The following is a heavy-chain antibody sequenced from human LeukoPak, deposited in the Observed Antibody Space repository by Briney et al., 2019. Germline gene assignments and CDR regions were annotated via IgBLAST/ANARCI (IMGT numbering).Heavy chain of an antibody. CDR2: IYDSGST. J-gene: IGHJ3*02. V-gene: IGHV4-30-4*01. Sequence: SRTLSLTCTVSGASIRSGDYYWSWIRQPPGKGLEWIGYIYDSGSTYYNPSLKSRITISVDTSENRFSLKLSSVTATDTAVYYCARDCSGGSCYGAFDIWGQGTMVTVSS. D-gene: IGHD2-15*01. CDR3: ARDCSGGSCYGAFDI. CDR1: GASIRSGDYY.